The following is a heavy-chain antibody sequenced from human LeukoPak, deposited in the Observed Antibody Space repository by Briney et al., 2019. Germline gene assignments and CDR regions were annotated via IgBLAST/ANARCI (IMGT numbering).Heavy chain of an antibody. CDR1: GFTFRSYS. Sequence: GGPLTLPCTPSGFTFRSYSMNYLPQTQDKALHCPPSISTSSSYIYYAHSVKGRFTISRDHAKNSLYLQMNSLRAEDTAVYYCARGAEPIGYCSGGSCYNWFDPWGQGTLVTVSS. CDR2: ISTSSSYI. V-gene: IGHV3-21*01. J-gene: IGHJ5*02. CDR3: ARGAEPIGYCSGGSCYNWFDP. D-gene: IGHD2-15*01.